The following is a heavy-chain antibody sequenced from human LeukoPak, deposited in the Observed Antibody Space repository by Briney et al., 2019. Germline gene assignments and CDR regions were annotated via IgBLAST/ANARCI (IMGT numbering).Heavy chain of an antibody. V-gene: IGHV3-20*04. CDR2: INWNGGST. CDR3: ARGPSGYHNT. Sequence: PGGSLRLSCAASGFTFDDNDMSWVRQAPGKGLEWVSGINWNGGSTGYADSVKGRFTISRDNSKNTLYLQMNGLRAEDTAVYYCARGPSGYHNTGGQGTLVTVSS. D-gene: IGHD5-12*01. CDR1: GFTFDDND. J-gene: IGHJ4*02.